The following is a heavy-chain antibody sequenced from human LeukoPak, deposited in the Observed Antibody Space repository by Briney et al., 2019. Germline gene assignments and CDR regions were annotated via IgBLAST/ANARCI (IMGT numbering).Heavy chain of an antibody. J-gene: IGHJ5*02. Sequence: PGGSLRLSCAASGFTFSSHAMSWVRQAPGKGLEWVSGISGGGGNTYYADSVKGRFTISRDNFKNTLYLQMNSLRAEDTAEYYCARHFDVVVVVPAHFDPWGQGTLVTVSS. D-gene: IGHD2-15*01. CDR2: ISGGGGNT. V-gene: IGHV3-23*01. CDR3: ARHFDVVVVVPAHFDP. CDR1: GFTFSSHA.